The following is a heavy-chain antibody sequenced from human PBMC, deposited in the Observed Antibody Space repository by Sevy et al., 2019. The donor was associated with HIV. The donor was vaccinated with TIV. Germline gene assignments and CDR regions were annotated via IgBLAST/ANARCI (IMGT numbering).Heavy chain of an antibody. J-gene: IGHJ4*02. CDR3: TTDLEYQLERYYFNY. CDR2: IKSKTNGGTT. D-gene: IGHD2-2*01. V-gene: IGHV3-15*01. Sequence: LGGSLRLSCAASEFIFTNAWMSWVRQAPGKGLEWVGRIKSKTNGGTTDYAAPVEGRFTISRDDSKKTLYLQMNSLKTEDTAVYYCTTDLEYQLERYYFNYWGQGTLVTVSS. CDR1: EFIFTNAW.